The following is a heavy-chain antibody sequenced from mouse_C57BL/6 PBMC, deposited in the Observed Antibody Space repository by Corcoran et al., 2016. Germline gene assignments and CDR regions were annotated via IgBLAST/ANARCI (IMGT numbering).Heavy chain of an antibody. CDR2: IYPGSGNT. Sequence: QVQLKQSGAELVRPGASVKLSCKASGYTFTDYYINWVKQRPGQGLEWIARIYPGSGNTYYNEKFKGKATLTAEKSSSTAYMQLSSLTSEDSAVYFCARRGSVTGLGYWGQGTTLTVSS. CDR3: ARRGSVTGLGY. J-gene: IGHJ2*01. V-gene: IGHV1-76*01. CDR1: GYTFTDYY. D-gene: IGHD4-1*01.